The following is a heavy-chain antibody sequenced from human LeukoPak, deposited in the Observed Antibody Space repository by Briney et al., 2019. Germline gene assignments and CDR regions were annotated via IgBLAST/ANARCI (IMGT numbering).Heavy chain of an antibody. J-gene: IGHJ4*02. CDR2: ISSSSSYI. D-gene: IGHD6-19*01. Sequence: GGSLTLSCAASGLTFSSYSMNWVRQAPGKGLEWVSSISSSSSYIYYADSVKGRFTIPRDNAKNSLYLQMNSLRAEDTAVYYCAREEVAEQGYFDYWGQGTLVTVSS. CDR1: GLTFSSYS. CDR3: AREEVAEQGYFDY. V-gene: IGHV3-21*01.